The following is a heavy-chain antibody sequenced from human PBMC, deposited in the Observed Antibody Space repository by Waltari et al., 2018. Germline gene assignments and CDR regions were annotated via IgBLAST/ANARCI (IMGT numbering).Heavy chain of an antibody. CDR3: ARGQRCSSTSCYRVGNAFDI. CDR2: IYYSGST. Sequence: QVQLQESGPGLVKPSETLSLTCTVSGGSISSYYWSWIRQPPGKGLEWIGYIYYSGSTNSNPSLKSRVTISVDTSKNQFSLKLSSVTAADTAVYYCARGQRCSSTSCYRVGNAFDIWGQGTMVTVSS. D-gene: IGHD2-2*02. V-gene: IGHV4-59*01. CDR1: GGSISSYY. J-gene: IGHJ3*02.